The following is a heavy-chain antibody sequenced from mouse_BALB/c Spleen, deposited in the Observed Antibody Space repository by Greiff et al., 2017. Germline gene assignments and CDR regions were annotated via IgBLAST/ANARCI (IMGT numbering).Heavy chain of an antibody. CDR1: GFTFSSYA. J-gene: IGHJ2*01. V-gene: IGHV5-6-5*01. CDR3: ARGRMITTFDY. Sequence: EVQLQQSGGGLVKPGGSLKLSCAASGFTFSSYAMSWVRQTPEKRLEWVASISSGGSTYYPDSVKGRFTISRDNARNILYLQMSSLRSEDTAMYYCARGRMITTFDYWGQGTTLTVSS. CDR2: ISSGGST. D-gene: IGHD2-4*01.